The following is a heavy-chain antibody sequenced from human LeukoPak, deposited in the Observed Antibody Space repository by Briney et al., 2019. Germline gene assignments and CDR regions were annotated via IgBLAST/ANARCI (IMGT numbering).Heavy chain of an antibody. D-gene: IGHD3-3*01. Sequence: GASVKVSCKASGYTFTGYYMHWVRQAPGQGLEWMGWINPNSGGTNYAQKFQGWATMTRDTSISTAYMELSRLRSDDTAVYYCARTHYDFWSGYYHFDYWGQGTLVTVSS. V-gene: IGHV1-2*04. CDR1: GYTFTGYY. CDR2: INPNSGGT. J-gene: IGHJ4*02. CDR3: ARTHYDFWSGYYHFDY.